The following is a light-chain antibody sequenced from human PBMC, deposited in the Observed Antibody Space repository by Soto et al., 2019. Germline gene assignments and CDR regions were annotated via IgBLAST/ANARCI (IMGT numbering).Light chain of an antibody. CDR2: AAS. J-gene: IGKJ1*01. V-gene: IGKV1-39*01. CDR3: QQSYSTPRT. Sequence: DIQMTQSPSTLSASVGHRVTITCRASQSISSWLAWYQQKPGKAPKLLIYAASNLQSGVPSGFSGSGSGTDFTLTISNLQPEDFATYYCQQSYSTPRTFGQGTKVDIK. CDR1: QSISSW.